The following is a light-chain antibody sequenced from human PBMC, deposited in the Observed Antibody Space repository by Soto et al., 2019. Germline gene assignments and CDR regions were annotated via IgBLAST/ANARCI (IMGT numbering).Light chain of an antibody. J-gene: IGLJ2*01. CDR2: SNN. V-gene: IGLV1-44*01. CDR1: SSNIGSNT. Sequence: QSVLTQPPSASGTPGRRVTISCSGSSSNIGSNTVNWYQQLPGTAPKLVIYSNNRRPSGVPDRFSGSKSGTSGSLAISGLQSEDEADYYCAAWDDNLNGVIFGGGTKVTV. CDR3: AAWDDNLNGVI.